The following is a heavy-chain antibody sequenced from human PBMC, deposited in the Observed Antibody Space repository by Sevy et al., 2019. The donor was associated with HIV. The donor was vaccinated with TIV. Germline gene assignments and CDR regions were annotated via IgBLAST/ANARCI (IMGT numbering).Heavy chain of an antibody. CDR1: GYSFTSYW. CDR3: ASSITGTTYQGDY. D-gene: IGHD1-20*01. Sequence: GESLKISCKGSGYSFTSYWIGWVRQMPGKGLEGRGIIYPGDSDTRYSPSFQGQVTISADKSISTAYLQWSSLKASDTAMYYCASSITGTTYQGDYWGQGTLVTVSS. J-gene: IGHJ4*02. CDR2: IYPGDSDT. V-gene: IGHV5-51*01.